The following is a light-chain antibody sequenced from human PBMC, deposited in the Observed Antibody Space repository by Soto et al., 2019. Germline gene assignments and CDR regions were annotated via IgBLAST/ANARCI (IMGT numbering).Light chain of an antibody. CDR1: QSVSSSY. J-gene: IGKJ5*01. CDR3: QEYGSSLIT. Sequence: EIVLTQSPGTLSLSPGERATLSCRASQSVSSSYLAWYQQKPGQAPRLLIYGASSRATGIPDRFSGSGSGTDFTRTISRLAPEDFAVYYCQEYGSSLITFGQGTRLEIK. CDR2: GAS. V-gene: IGKV3-20*01.